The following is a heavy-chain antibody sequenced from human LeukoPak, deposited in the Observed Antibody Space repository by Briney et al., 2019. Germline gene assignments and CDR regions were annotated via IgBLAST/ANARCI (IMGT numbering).Heavy chain of an antibody. J-gene: IGHJ4*02. CDR3: AKRGIVIRAVIIIGFHKEAYYFDY. D-gene: IGHD3-10*01. CDR1: RFTFSDFY. CDR2: ISDSGTTT. Sequence: GGSLRLSCAASRFTFSDFYMSSFSDFYMSWIRQAPGKGLEWVSYISDSGTTTYYADSVKGRFTISRDNAKNSLYLQMNSLRVEDTAVYFCAKRGIVIRAVIIIGFHKEAYYFDYWGQGILVTVSS. V-gene: IGHV3-11*01.